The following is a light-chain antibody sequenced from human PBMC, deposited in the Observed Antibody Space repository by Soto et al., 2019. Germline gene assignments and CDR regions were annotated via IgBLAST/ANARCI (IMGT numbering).Light chain of an antibody. Sequence: AIQMTQSPSSLSASVGDRVTITCRASQGIGNDLGWYQQKPGKAPKLLIYAASSLQSWVPSRFSGSVSGTDFTLTISSLQPEDFATYYCLQDYNYPLTFGGGTKVEIK. V-gene: IGKV1-6*01. CDR3: LQDYNYPLT. CDR1: QGIGND. J-gene: IGKJ4*02. CDR2: AAS.